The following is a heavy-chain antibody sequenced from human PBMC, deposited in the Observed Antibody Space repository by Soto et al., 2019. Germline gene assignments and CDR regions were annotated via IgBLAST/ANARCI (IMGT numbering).Heavy chain of an antibody. Sequence: GGSLRLSCAASGFSFSTYGMHWVRQAPGKGLEWVAVISFVGDNKYYPDSVKGRFTISRDNSENTLYLRMNSLRDEDTAVYYCAKGTGRDGYNYVDYWGQGTLVTVSS. J-gene: IGHJ4*02. CDR1: GFSFSTYG. CDR3: AKGTGRDGYNYVDY. V-gene: IGHV3-30*18. CDR2: ISFVGDNK. D-gene: IGHD5-12*01.